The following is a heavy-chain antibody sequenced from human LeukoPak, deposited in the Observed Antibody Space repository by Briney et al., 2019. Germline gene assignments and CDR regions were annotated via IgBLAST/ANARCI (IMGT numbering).Heavy chain of an antibody. CDR3: ARARSYSSSWYRNWFDP. V-gene: IGHV5-51*01. CDR1: GYSFTSYW. D-gene: IGHD6-13*01. J-gene: IGHJ5*02. CDR2: IYPGDSDT. Sequence: GESLKIFCKGSGYSFTSYWIGWVRQMPGKGLEWMGIIYPGDSDTRYSPSFQGQVTISADKSISTAYLQWSSLKASDTAMYYCARARSYSSSWYRNWFDPWGQGTLVTVSS.